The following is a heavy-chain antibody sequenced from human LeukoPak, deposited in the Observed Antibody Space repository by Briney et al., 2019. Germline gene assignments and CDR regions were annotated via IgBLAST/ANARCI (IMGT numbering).Heavy chain of an antibody. CDR2: IKPDGTTK. CDR1: GFPFSSYS. CDR3: ARSIPYGTTWYGRSDY. D-gene: IGHD6-13*01. J-gene: IGHJ4*02. Sequence: QAGRSLRLSCAASGFPFSSYSMTWVRQPPGKGLEWLANIKPDGTTKFYVDSVKGRFTISRDNALNSLYLQMNSLRAEDTVIYYCARSIPYGTTWYGRSDYWGQGTLVTVSS. V-gene: IGHV3-7*03.